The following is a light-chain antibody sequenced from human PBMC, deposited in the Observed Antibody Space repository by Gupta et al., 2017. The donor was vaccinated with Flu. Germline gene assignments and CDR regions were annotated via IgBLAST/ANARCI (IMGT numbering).Light chain of an antibody. CDR3: PQDYNYPWT. J-gene: IGKJ1*01. CDR1: QGSRND. Sequence: AIQMTQSPSSLSASVGDRGTITCRASQGSRNDLGLYQQKPGKAPKLLIYAASSLPRGVPSRFSGSGSGTDFTLTISSLQPEDFATYYCPQDYNYPWTFGQGTKVEIK. CDR2: AAS. V-gene: IGKV1-6*01.